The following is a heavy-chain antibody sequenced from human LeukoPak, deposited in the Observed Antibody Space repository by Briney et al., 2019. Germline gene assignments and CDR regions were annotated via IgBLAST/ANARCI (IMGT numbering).Heavy chain of an antibody. D-gene: IGHD6-13*01. Sequence: ASVKVSCKASGYTFTTYGLSWVRQAPGQGLEGMGWMGAYNGNTKYAQKFQRRVTMTTDTSTSPAYMELRSLRSDDTAVYYCAREGMAVAGVMDYWGQGTLVTVSS. CDR1: GYTFTTYG. J-gene: IGHJ4*02. V-gene: IGHV1-18*01. CDR3: AREGMAVAGVMDY. CDR2: MGAYNGNT.